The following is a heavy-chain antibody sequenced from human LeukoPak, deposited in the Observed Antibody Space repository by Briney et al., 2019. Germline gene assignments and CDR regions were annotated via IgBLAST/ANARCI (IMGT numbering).Heavy chain of an antibody. CDR1: GYSISSGYH. CDR2: VYRSGST. Sequence: SETLSLTCVVSGYSISSGYHWGWIRQPPGEGLEWIGSVYRSGSTYYNPSLKSRVTISVDTSKNQISLKVRSVTAADTDVYNCARENWVFDSCGQGILVTVSS. D-gene: IGHD7-27*01. CDR3: ARENWVFDS. J-gene: IGHJ4*02. V-gene: IGHV4-38-2*02.